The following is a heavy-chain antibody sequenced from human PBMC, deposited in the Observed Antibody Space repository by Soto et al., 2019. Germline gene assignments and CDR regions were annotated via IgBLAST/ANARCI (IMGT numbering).Heavy chain of an antibody. V-gene: IGHV4-39*01. CDR2: IYYSESR. CDR3: ARQVDVVGTKYFDS. J-gene: IGHJ4*02. CDR1: GDSIRSSGHY. D-gene: IGHD5-12*01. Sequence: QVQLQESGPGLVKASETLSLTCTVSGDSIRSSGHYWGWIRQPPGKGLEWIASIYYSESRFYNPSLQSRASISVDTSRNQFSVKLTAVTATDTAMYYCARQVDVVGTKYFDSWGQGTLVTVSS.